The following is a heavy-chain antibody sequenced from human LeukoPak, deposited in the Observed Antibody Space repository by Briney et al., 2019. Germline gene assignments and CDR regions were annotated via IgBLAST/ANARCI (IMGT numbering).Heavy chain of an antibody. D-gene: IGHD3-3*01. J-gene: IGHJ5*02. V-gene: IGHV1-69*01. Sequence: ASVKVSCKASGGTFSRYGISWVRQAPGQGLEWMGGIIPIFGTANYAQKFQGRVTITADESTSTVYMELSSLRSEDTAVYYCARGSLKILEWLSPYNWFDPWGQGTLVTVSS. CDR1: GGTFSRYG. CDR3: ARGSLKILEWLSPYNWFDP. CDR2: IIPIFGTA.